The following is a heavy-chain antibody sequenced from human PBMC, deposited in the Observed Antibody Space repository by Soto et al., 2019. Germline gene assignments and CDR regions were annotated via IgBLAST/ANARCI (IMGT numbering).Heavy chain of an antibody. CDR2: IIPFLDSA. V-gene: IGHV1-69*13. CDR3: ARNSYDGRAQHFILGH. D-gene: IGHD3-22*01. Sequence: SVKVSCKASGVTFSRSAISWVRQDPGQGLEWMGGIIPFLDSATYAQKFQGRLTINAEQSMTTAYMELTRIRSEDTTVYHCARNSYDGRAQHFILGHWGQGTMVTVAS. J-gene: IGHJ4*02. CDR1: GVTFSRSA.